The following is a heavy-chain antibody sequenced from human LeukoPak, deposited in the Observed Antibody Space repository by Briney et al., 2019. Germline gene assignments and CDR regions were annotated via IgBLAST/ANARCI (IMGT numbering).Heavy chain of an antibody. CDR2: IYYSGST. J-gene: IGHJ6*02. V-gene: IGHV4-59*01. CDR3: ARDGGYYDSSGPYYYYGMDV. Sequence: SETLSLTCTVSGGSISSYYWSWIRQPPGKGLEWIGYIYYSGSTNYNPSLKSRVTISVDTSKNRFSLKLSSVTAADTAVYYCARDGGYYDSSGPYYYYGMDVWGQGTTVTVSS. CDR1: GGSISSYY. D-gene: IGHD3-22*01.